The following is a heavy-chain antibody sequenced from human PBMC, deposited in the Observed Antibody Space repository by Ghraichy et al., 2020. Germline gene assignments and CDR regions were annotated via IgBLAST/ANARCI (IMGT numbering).Heavy chain of an antibody. Sequence: ASVKVSCKVSGYTLTELSMHWVRKAPGKGLEWMGGFDPEDGETIYAQKFQGRVTMTEDTSTDTAYMELSSLRSEDTAVYYCAASGSGWSSFDYWGQGTLVTVSS. D-gene: IGHD6-19*01. CDR3: AASGSGWSSFDY. V-gene: IGHV1-24*01. CDR1: GYTLTELS. CDR2: FDPEDGET. J-gene: IGHJ4*02.